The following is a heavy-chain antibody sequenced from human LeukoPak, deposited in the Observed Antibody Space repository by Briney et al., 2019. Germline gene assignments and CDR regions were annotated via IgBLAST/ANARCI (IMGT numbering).Heavy chain of an antibody. CDR2: IYYRGST. CDR3: ARLSGYSSGHYYSDY. D-gene: IGHD3-22*01. J-gene: IGHJ4*02. V-gene: IGHV4-59*01. CDR1: GGSISSDY. Sequence: PSETLSLTCTVSGGSISSDYWSWIRQPPGKGLEWIGYIYYRGSTNYNPSLKSRVTISVDTSKNQFSLKLSSVTAADTAVYYCARLSGYSSGHYYSDYWGQGTLVTVSS.